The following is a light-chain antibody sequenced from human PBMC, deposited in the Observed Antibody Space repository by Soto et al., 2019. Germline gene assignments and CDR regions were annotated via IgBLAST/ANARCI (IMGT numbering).Light chain of an antibody. Sequence: QSALTQPPSASGSPGQSVTISCARTINDVGGYNYVSWYQQHPGKVPQLMIYQVTKRPSGVPDRFSASKSDTTASLTISGLQAEDEGDYYCMSYAGGNRFVFGTGTKLTVL. J-gene: IGLJ1*01. CDR3: MSYAGGNRFV. CDR1: INDVGGYNY. CDR2: QVT. V-gene: IGLV2-8*01.